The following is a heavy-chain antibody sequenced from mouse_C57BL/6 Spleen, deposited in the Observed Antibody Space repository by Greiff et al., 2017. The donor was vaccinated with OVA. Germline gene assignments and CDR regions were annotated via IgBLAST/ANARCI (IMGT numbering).Heavy chain of an antibody. CDR1: GYTFTSYW. J-gene: IGHJ3*01. D-gene: IGHD1-1*01. CDR2: INPSSGYT. V-gene: IGHV1-7*01. CDR3: AKGLTTVVAEGPFAY. Sequence: QVQLKESGAELAKPGASVKLSCKASGYTFTSYWMHWVKQRPGQGLEWIGYINPSSGYTKYNQKFKDKATLTADKSSSTAYMQLSSLTYEDSAVYYCAKGLTTVVAEGPFAYWGQGTLVTVSA.